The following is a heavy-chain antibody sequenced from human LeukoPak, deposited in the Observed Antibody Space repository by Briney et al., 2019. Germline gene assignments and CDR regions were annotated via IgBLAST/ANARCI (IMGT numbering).Heavy chain of an antibody. D-gene: IGHD5-18*01. J-gene: IGHJ6*03. Sequence: SVKVSCKASGGTFSSYAISWVRQAPGQGLEWMGGIIPIFGTANYAQKFQGRVTITADESTSTAYMELSSLRSEDTAVYYCASARWGYTPAYYYYYMDVWGKGTTVTVSS. CDR2: IIPIFGTA. CDR1: GGTFSSYA. CDR3: ASARWGYTPAYYYYYMDV. V-gene: IGHV1-69*13.